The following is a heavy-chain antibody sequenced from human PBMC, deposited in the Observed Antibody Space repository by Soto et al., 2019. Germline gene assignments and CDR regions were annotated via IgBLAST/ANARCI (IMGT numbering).Heavy chain of an antibody. V-gene: IGHV3-30*18. CDR2: ISYDGTNK. J-gene: IGHJ6*02. Sequence: QVQLVESGGGEVQPGRSLTISCAASGFNFSTYGMHWVRQTPGKGLVWVAVISYDGTNKFYSDSVKGRFTISRDNFKNTLTLQMNSLRADDTAVYSCAKDLQSYGDYDYYCYGMDVWGLGTRVTVSS. CDR1: GFNFSTYG. D-gene: IGHD4-17*01. CDR3: AKDLQSYGDYDYYCYGMDV.